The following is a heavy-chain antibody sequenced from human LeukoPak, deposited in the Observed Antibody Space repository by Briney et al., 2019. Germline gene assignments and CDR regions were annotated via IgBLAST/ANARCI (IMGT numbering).Heavy chain of an antibody. CDR1: GFTFDDYT. V-gene: IGHV3-43*01. CDR2: ISWDGGST. J-gene: IGHJ4*02. D-gene: IGHD1-7*01. Sequence: GGSLRLSCAASGFTFDDYTMHWVRQAPGKGLEWVSLISWDGGSTYYADSVKGRFTISRDNSKNTLYLQMNSLRAEDTAVYYCVGTGTCDYWGQGTLVTVSS. CDR3: VGTGTCDY.